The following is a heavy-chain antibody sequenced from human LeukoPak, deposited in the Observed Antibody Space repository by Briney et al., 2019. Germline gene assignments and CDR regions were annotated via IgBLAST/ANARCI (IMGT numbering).Heavy chain of an antibody. D-gene: IGHD2-2*02. J-gene: IGHJ3*02. V-gene: IGHV4-38-2*01. CDR1: GYYLSSGYY. Sequence: SETLSLTCSVSGYYLSSGYYWGWIRQPPGEGLEWIGSIYHTGSTSYNPSLKSRVTISVDTSKNHFSLRLSSVTAADTAVYYCARYCTSTTCYTLRAFDIWGQGTMVTVS. CDR3: ARYCTSTTCYTLRAFDI. CDR2: IYHTGST.